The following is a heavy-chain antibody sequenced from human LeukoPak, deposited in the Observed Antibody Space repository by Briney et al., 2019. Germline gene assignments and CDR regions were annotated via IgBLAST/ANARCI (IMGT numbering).Heavy chain of an antibody. D-gene: IGHD2-8*01. Sequence: SETLSLTCTVSGGSISSSSYYWGWISQPPGKGLAWIGSIYYSGSTYYNPSLKSRVTISVDTSKNQFSLKLSSVTAADTAVYYCARVGLGMATCFDYWGQGTLVTVSS. J-gene: IGHJ4*02. CDR2: IYYSGST. V-gene: IGHV4-39*01. CDR3: ARVGLGMATCFDY. CDR1: GGSISSSSYY.